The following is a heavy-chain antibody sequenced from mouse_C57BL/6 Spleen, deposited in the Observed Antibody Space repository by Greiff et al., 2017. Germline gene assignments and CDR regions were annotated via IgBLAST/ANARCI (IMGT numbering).Heavy chain of an antibody. J-gene: IGHJ1*03. D-gene: IGHD2-5*01. CDR2: IYPGSGNT. CDR1: GYTFTDYY. Sequence: QVHVKQSGAELVRPGASVKLSCKASGYTFTDYYINWVKQRPGQGLEWIARIYPGSGNTYYNEKFKGKATLTAEKSSSTAYMQLSSLTSEDSAVYFCARSGLYYSNYGEYFDVWGTGTTVTVSS. V-gene: IGHV1-76*01. CDR3: ARSGLYYSNYGEYFDV.